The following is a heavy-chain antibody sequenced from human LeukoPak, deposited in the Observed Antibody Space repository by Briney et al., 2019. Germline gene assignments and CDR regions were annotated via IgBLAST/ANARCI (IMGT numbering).Heavy chain of an antibody. D-gene: IGHD3-3*01. CDR3: ARDQYDTWSRRGNFDS. CDR1: GFTFSNYA. Sequence: GSLRLSCAASGFTFSNYAMNWVRQAPGKGLEWVANIKLDGSEKNYVDSVKGRFTISRDNTKNSLYLQMNSLRAEDTAVFYCARDQYDTWSRRGNFDSWGQGTLVIVSS. J-gene: IGHJ4*02. CDR2: IKLDGSEK. V-gene: IGHV3-7*03.